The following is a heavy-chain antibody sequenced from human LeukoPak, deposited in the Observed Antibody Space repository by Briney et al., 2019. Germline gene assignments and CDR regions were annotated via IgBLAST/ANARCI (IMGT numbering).Heavy chain of an antibody. D-gene: IGHD2-15*01. CDR2: INPNSGGT. V-gene: IGHV1-2*06. J-gene: IGHJ5*02. CDR3: TRDHPDCSGDSCYS. CDR1: GYTFTGYY. Sequence: ASVKVSCKASGYTFTGYYMHWVRQAPGQGLEWMGRINPNSGGTNYAQKFQGRVTMTRDTSISTAYMELSRLRSDDTAVYYCTRDHPDCSGDSCYSWGQGTLVTVSS.